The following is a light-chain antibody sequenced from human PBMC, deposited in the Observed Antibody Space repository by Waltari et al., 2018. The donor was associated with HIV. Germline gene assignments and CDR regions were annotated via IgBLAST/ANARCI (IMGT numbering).Light chain of an antibody. CDR3: SAWDSSLRAQV. CDR1: SNNVGNQG. V-gene: IGLV10-54*01. Sequence: QAGLTQPPSVSKGLRQTATLTCTGNSNNVGNQGATWLQFRQGHPPKHPSYSNNDRPSGIAERLSASRAGSTASLTITGLQPEDEADYYCSAWDSSLRAQVFGGGTKLTVL. CDR2: SNN. J-gene: IGLJ3*02.